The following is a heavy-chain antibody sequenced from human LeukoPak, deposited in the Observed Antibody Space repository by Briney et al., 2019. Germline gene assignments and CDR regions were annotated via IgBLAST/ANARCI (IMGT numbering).Heavy chain of an antibody. CDR3: ASTPYYYYYMDV. J-gene: IGHJ6*03. Sequence: SETLSLTCTVSGGSTSSYYWSWIRQPPGKGLEWIGYIYYSGSTNYNPSLKSRVTISVDTSKNQFSLKLSSVTAADTAVYYCASTPYYYYYMDVWGKGTTVTVSS. CDR1: GGSTSSYY. V-gene: IGHV4-59*08. CDR2: IYYSGST.